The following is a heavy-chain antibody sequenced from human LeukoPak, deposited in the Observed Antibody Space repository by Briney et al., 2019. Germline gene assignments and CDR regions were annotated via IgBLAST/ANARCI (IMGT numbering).Heavy chain of an antibody. Sequence: ASVKVSCKASGYTLTNYPMNWVRQAPGQGLEWMGWINTNTGNPTYAQGFTGRFVFSLDTSVSTAYLQINSLKAEDTAVYYCARDPVGSHGAFEIWGQGTMVTVSS. CDR3: ARDPVGSHGAFEI. J-gene: IGHJ3*02. V-gene: IGHV7-4-1*02. D-gene: IGHD6-13*01. CDR1: GYTLTNYP. CDR2: INTNTGNP.